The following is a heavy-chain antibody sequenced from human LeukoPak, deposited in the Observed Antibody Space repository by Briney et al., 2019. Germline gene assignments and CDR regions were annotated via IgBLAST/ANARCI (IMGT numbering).Heavy chain of an antibody. Sequence: PGGSLRLSCAASGFTFSSYEMNWVRQAPGKGLEWVSYISSSGSTIYYADSVKGRFTISRDNAKNSLYLQMNSLRAEDTAVYYCARDPEKYCSGGSCFPYYYYMDVWGKGTTVTVSS. J-gene: IGHJ6*03. V-gene: IGHV3-48*03. D-gene: IGHD2-15*01. CDR3: ARDPEKYCSGGSCFPYYYYMDV. CDR1: GFTFSSYE. CDR2: ISSSGSTI.